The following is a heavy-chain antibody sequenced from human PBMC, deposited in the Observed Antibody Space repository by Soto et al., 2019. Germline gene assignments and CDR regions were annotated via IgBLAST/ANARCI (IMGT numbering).Heavy chain of an antibody. Sequence: GGSLRLSCAASGFTFSSYGMHWVRRAPGKGLEWVAVISYDGSNKYYADSVKGRFTISRDNSKNTLYLQMNSLRAEDTAVYYCAKPGIAAAGIYYYYGMDVWGQGTTVTVSS. CDR1: GFTFSSYG. CDR2: ISYDGSNK. CDR3: AKPGIAAAGIYYYYGMDV. D-gene: IGHD6-13*01. J-gene: IGHJ6*02. V-gene: IGHV3-30*18.